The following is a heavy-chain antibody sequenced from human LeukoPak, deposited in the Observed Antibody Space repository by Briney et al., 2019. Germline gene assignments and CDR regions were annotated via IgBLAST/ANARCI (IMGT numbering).Heavy chain of an antibody. CDR1: GGSISSSSYY. CDR2: IYYSGST. V-gene: IGHV4-39*07. Sequence: SETLSLTCTVSGGSISSSSYYWGWIRQPPGTGLEWIGSIYYSGSTYYNPSLKSRVTISVDTSKNQFSLKLSSVTAADTAVYYCARGHREEWELPTVYYYYMDVWGKGTTVTVSS. D-gene: IGHD1-26*01. J-gene: IGHJ6*03. CDR3: ARGHREEWELPTVYYYYMDV.